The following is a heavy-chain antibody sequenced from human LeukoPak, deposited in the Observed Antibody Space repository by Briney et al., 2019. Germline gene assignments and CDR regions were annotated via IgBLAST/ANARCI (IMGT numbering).Heavy chain of an antibody. CDR3: ARHKGVVMGPYYFDY. V-gene: IGHV4-59*08. CDR2: IYYSGST. CDR1: GGSISSYY. J-gene: IGHJ4*02. Sequence: SETLSLTGTVSGGSISSYYWSWIRQPPGKGLEWIGYIYYSGSTNYNPSLKSRVTISVDTSKNQFSLKLSSVTAADTAAYYCARHKGVVMGPYYFDYWGQGTLVTVSS. D-gene: IGHD3-22*01.